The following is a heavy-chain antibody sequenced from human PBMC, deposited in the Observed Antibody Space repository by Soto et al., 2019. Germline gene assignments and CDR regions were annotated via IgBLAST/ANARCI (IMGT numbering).Heavy chain of an antibody. D-gene: IGHD3-3*01. CDR2: INPSGGST. CDR1: GYTFTSYY. CDR3: ATTIFGVYWFDP. V-gene: IGHV1-46*01. Sequence: EASVKVSCKASGYTFTSYYMHWVRQAPGQGLEWMGIINPSGGSTSYAQKFQGRVTMTRDTSTSTVYMELSSLRSEDTAVYYCATTIFGVYWFDPWGQGTLVTVSS. J-gene: IGHJ5*02.